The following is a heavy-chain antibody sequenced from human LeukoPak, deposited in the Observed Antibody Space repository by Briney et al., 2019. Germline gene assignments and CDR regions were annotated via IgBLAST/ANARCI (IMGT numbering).Heavy chain of an antibody. D-gene: IGHD3-10*01. J-gene: IGHJ4*02. CDR3: ARAPYYGSGSYYKTPFDY. CDR1: GGTFSSYA. CDR2: IIPIFGTA. Sequence: GSSVKVSCKASGGTFSSYAISCVRQAPGQGLEWMGGIIPIFGTANYAQKFQGRVTITTDESTSTAYMELSRLRSEDTAVYYCARAPYYGSGSYYKTPFDYWGQGTLVTVSS. V-gene: IGHV1-69*05.